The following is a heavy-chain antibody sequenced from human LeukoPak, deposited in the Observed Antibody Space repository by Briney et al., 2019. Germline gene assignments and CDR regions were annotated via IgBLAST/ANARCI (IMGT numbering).Heavy chain of an antibody. CDR2: IKRIIDGGTT. D-gene: IGHD1-26*01. V-gene: IGHV3-15*01. CDR1: GFTFSNTW. J-gene: IGHJ4*02. Sequence: PGGSLRLSCAASGFTFSNTWMNWVRQAPGKGLEWVGRIKRIIDGGTTDYAAPVKGRFTVSRDDSKNTLYLQMNSLKSEDTAVYYCQGGRFWGQGTLVTVSS. CDR3: QGGRF.